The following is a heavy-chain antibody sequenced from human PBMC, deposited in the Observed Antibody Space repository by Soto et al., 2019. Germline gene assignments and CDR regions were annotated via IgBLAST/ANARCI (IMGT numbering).Heavy chain of an antibody. Sequence: QLQLQESGPGLVKPSETLSLTCTVSGGSISSRGYYWGWIRQPPGKGLEWIGTIYYSGSTYYNPSLKRRVTLSVDTSKNQFSLKLSSVTAADTAVYYCATSNWFDPWGQGTLVTVSS. CDR2: IYYSGST. CDR1: GGSISSRGYY. J-gene: IGHJ5*02. V-gene: IGHV4-39*01. CDR3: ATSNWFDP.